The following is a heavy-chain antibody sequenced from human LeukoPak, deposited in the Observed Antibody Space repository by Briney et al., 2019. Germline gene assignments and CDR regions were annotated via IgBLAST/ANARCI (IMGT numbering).Heavy chain of an antibody. J-gene: IGHJ4*02. Sequence: PGGSLRLSCAASGFTFNNYHMNWVRQAPGKGLEWVSSISSSSSHIYYAESVKGRFTISRDNAKNSLYLQMNSLSAEDTAVYYCARDVQMLRQWVVWISFDYWGQGTLVTVSS. D-gene: IGHD6-19*01. CDR1: GFTFNNYH. CDR2: ISSSSSHI. V-gene: IGHV3-21*01. CDR3: ARDVQMLRQWVVWISFDY.